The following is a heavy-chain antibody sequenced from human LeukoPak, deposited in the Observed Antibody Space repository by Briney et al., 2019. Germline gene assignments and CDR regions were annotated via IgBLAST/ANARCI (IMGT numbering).Heavy chain of an antibody. CDR2: IYPGDSDT. D-gene: IGHD6-13*01. V-gene: IGHV5-51*01. CDR3: ARHLGFKAAAIDY. CDR1: GYSFTSYW. J-gene: IGHJ4*02. Sequence: GESLKISCKGSGYSFTSYWIGWVRQMPGKGLEWMGIIYPGDSDTRYSPSFQGQVTISADKSISTACLQWSSLKASDTAMYYCARHLGFKAAAIDYWGQGTLVTVSS.